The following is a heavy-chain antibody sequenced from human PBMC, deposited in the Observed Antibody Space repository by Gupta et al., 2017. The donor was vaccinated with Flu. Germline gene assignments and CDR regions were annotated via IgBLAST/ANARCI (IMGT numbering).Heavy chain of an antibody. CDR2: ISGSGGST. Sequence: EVQLLESGGGLVQPGGSLRLSCVASGFTFSSYAMNWVRQAPGKGLEWVAAISGSGGSTYYADSVKGRFTISRDNSKNTLYLQMNSLRAEDTAVYYCAKVEMATTTHFDYWGQGILVTVSS. CDR1: GFTFSSYA. D-gene: IGHD5-24*01. CDR3: AKVEMATTTHFDY. V-gene: IGHV3-23*01. J-gene: IGHJ4*02.